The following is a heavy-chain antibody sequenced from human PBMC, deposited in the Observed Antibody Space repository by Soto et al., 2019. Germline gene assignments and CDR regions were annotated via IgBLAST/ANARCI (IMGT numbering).Heavy chain of an antibody. V-gene: IGHV3-7*01. CDR2: IKQDGSEK. CDR1: GFTFSSYW. D-gene: IGHD1-26*01. Sequence: GGSLRLSCAASGFTFSSYWMSWVRQAPGKGLEWVANIKQDGSEKYYVDSVKGRFTISRDNAKNSLYLQMNSLRAEDTAVYYCAREGGQVAANAFDIWGLGTMVTVSS. J-gene: IGHJ3*02. CDR3: AREGGQVAANAFDI.